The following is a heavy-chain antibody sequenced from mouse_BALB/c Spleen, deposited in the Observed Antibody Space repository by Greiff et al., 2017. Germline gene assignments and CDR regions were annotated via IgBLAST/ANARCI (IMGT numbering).Heavy chain of an antibody. CDR3: ASSYDCDY. Sequence: QVQLQQSGAELAKPGASVKMSCKASGYTFTSYWMHWVKQRPGQGLEWIGYINPSTGYTEYNQKFKDKATLTADKSSSTAYMQLSSLTSEDSAVYYCASSYDCDYWGQGTTLTVSS. V-gene: IGHV1-7*01. CDR1: GYTFTSYW. J-gene: IGHJ2*01. D-gene: IGHD2-14*01. CDR2: INPSTGYT.